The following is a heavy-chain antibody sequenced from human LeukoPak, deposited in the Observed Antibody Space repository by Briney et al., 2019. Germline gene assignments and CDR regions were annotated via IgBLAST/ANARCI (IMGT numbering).Heavy chain of an antibody. J-gene: IGHJ4*02. CDR1: GGTFSSYA. CDR2: ISAYNGNT. V-gene: IGHV1-18*01. CDR3: ARDVTNYYDSSGYFDY. Sequence: ASVKVSCKASGGTFSSYAISWVRQAPGQGLEWMGWISAYNGNTNYAQKLQGRVTMTTDTSTSTAYMELRSLRSDDTAVYYCARDVTNYYDSSGYFDYWGQGTLVTVSS. D-gene: IGHD3-22*01.